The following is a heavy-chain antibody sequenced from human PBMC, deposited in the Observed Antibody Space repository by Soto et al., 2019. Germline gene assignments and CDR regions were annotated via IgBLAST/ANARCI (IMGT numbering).Heavy chain of an antibody. CDR2: IWYDGSNK. Sequence: QVQLVESGGGVVQPGRSLRLSCAASGFTFSSYGMHWVRQAPGKGLEWVAVIWYDGSNKYYADSVKGRFTIPRDNSKNTLYLQINSLRAEDTAVYYCARDRGAAYCRGDCYSDCFVPWCQGTLVTVSS. J-gene: IGHJ5*02. V-gene: IGHV3-33*01. CDR1: GFTFSSYG. D-gene: IGHD2-21*02. CDR3: ARDRGAAYCRGDCYSDCFVP.